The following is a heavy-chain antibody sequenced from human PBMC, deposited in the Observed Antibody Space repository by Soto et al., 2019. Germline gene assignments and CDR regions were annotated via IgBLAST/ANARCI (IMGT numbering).Heavy chain of an antibody. CDR2: IIPIFGTA. D-gene: IGHD3-10*01. CDR1: GGTFSSYA. CDR3: ARFTLRGEYEVARYYYGMDV. Sequence: ASVKVSCKASGGTFSSYAISWVRQAPGQGLEWMGGIIPIFGTANYAQKFQGRVTITADESTSTAYMELSSLRSEDTAVYYCARFTLRGEYEVARYYYGMDVWGQGTTVTAP. J-gene: IGHJ6*02. V-gene: IGHV1-69*13.